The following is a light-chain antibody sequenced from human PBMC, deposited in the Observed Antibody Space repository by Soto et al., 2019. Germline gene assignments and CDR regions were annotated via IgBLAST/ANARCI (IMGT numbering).Light chain of an antibody. J-gene: IGLJ1*01. V-gene: IGLV1-44*01. CDR1: SSNIGSNT. CDR3: SSYAGSSNV. CDR2: TNN. Sequence: QSVLTQPPSASGTPGQRVTISCCGSSSNIGSNTVNWYQQLPGTAPKLLIFTNNQRPSGVPDRFSGSKSGTSGSLAISGLQSEDEADHYCSSYAGSSNVFGTGTKLTVL.